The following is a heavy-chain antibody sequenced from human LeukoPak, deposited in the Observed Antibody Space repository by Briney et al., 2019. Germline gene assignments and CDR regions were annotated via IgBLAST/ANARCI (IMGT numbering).Heavy chain of an antibody. CDR3: ARASIYYYYGMDV. Sequence: SGGSLRLSCAASGFTFSGSAMHWVRQASGKGLEWVGRIRSKANSYATAYAASVKGRFTISRDDSKNTAYLQMNSLKTEDTAVYYCARASIYYYYGMDVWGQGTTVTVSS. V-gene: IGHV3-73*01. D-gene: IGHD2-21*01. CDR2: IRSKANSYAT. CDR1: GFTFSGSA. J-gene: IGHJ6*02.